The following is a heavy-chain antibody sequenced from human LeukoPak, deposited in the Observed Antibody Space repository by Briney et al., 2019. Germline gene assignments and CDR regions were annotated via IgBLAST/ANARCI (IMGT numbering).Heavy chain of an antibody. V-gene: IGHV1-18*01. CDR1: GYTFTSYG. CDR2: ISAYNGNT. D-gene: IGHD2-15*01. J-gene: IGHJ3*02. Sequence: ASVKVSCKASGYTFTSYGISWVRQAPGQELEWMGWISAYNGNTNYAQKLQGRVTMTTDTSTSTAYMELRSLRSDDTAVYYCARVGMDIVVVVAATPYQNAFDIWGQGTMVTVSS. CDR3: ARVGMDIVVVVAATPYQNAFDI.